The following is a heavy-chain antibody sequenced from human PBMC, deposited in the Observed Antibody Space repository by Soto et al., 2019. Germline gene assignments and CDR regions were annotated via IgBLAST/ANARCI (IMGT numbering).Heavy chain of an antibody. CDR2: ISVSGDST. Sequence: EVQLLESGGGLVQPGGSLRLSCAASGFTFSTYAMNWVRQAPGKGLEWVSTISVSGDSTYYADSVKGRFTISRDNSKNTLYLHMNSLRAEDTAMYYCATRHLPYCSGGTCNPFDFWGQGALVTVSS. V-gene: IGHV3-23*01. D-gene: IGHD2-15*01. CDR1: GFTFSTYA. J-gene: IGHJ4*02. CDR3: ATRHLPYCSGGTCNPFDF.